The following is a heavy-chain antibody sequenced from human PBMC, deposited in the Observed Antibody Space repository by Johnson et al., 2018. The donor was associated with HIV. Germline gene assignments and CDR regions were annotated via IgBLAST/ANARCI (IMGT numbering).Heavy chain of an antibody. J-gene: IGHJ3*02. D-gene: IGHD4-23*01. CDR3: ARRTVVTPGAFDI. CDR2: ISYDGSNK. V-gene: IGHV3-30*03. CDR1: GFTFSSYG. Sequence: QVQLVESGGGLVQPGRSLRLSCAASGFTFSSYGMHWVRQAPGQGLEWVAVISYDGSNKSYADSVKGRFTISRDNAKNSLYLQMNSLRAEDTAVYYCARRTVVTPGAFDIWGQGTMVTVSS.